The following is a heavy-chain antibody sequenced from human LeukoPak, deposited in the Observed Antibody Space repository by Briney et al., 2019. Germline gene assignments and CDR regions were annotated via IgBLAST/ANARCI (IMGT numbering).Heavy chain of an antibody. CDR2: ISGSGSTI. V-gene: IGHV3-48*03. Sequence: PGGPLSLSCAASGFPFSRYEMHWLRQAPGKGLEWVSYISGSGSTIYYADSVKGRFTISRDNAKNSLYLQMNSLRAEDMAIYYCARDPPYDILTTNSQDYWGQGTLVTVSS. J-gene: IGHJ4*02. CDR3: ARDPPYDILTTNSQDY. D-gene: IGHD3-9*01. CDR1: GFPFSRYE.